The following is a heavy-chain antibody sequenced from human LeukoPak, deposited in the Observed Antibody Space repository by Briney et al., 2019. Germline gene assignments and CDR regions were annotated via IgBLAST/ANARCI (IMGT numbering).Heavy chain of an antibody. CDR2: ISYDGSNK. CDR1: GFTFSSYG. D-gene: IGHD6-13*01. J-gene: IGHJ6*02. Sequence: PGGSLRLSCAASGFTFSSYGTHWVRQAPGKGLEWVAVISYDGSNKYYADSVKGRFTISRDNSKNTLYLQMNSLRAEDTAVYYCAREAAAGYGMDVWGQGTTVTVSS. CDR3: AREAAAGYGMDV. V-gene: IGHV3-30*03.